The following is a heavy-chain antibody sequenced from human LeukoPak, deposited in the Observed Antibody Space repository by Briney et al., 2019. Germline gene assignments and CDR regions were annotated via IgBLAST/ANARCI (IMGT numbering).Heavy chain of an antibody. J-gene: IGHJ6*02. CDR2: ISAYNGNT. CDR1: GYTFTSYG. CDR3: ARCRRSGPYYYYYYGMDV. V-gene: IGHV1-18*01. Sequence: ASVKVSCKTSGYTFTSYGISWVRQAPGQGLEWMGWISAYNGNTNYAQKLQGRVTMTTDTSTSTAYMELRSLRSDDTAVYYCARCRRSGPYYYYYYGMDVRGQGTTVTVSS. D-gene: IGHD2-15*01.